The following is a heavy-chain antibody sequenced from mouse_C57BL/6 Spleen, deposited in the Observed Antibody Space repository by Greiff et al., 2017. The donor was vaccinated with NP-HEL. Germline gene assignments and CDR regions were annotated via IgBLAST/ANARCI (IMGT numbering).Heavy chain of an antibody. J-gene: IGHJ3*01. CDR3: ARSDGFAY. D-gene: IGHD2-3*01. Sequence: QVQLQQPGAELVRPGTSVKLSCKASGYTFTSYWMHWVKQRPGQGLEWIGVIDPSDSYTNYNQKFKGKATLTVDTSSSTAYMQLSSLTSEDSAVYYCARSDGFAYWGQGTLVTVSA. CDR1: GYTFTSYW. V-gene: IGHV1-59*01. CDR2: IDPSDSYT.